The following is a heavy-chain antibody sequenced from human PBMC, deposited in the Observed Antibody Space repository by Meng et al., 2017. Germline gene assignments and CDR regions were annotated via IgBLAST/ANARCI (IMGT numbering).Heavy chain of an antibody. Sequence: GSLRLSCTVSGGAISSYYWSWVRQPPGKGLEWIGYIYYSGSTNYNPSLKSRVTISVDTSKNQFSLKLSSVTAADTAVYCCARAPYSSSWVGYYFDYWGQGTLVTVSS. CDR2: IYYSGST. D-gene: IGHD6-13*01. V-gene: IGHV4-59*01. CDR3: ARAPYSSSWVGYYFDY. CDR1: GGAISSYY. J-gene: IGHJ4*02.